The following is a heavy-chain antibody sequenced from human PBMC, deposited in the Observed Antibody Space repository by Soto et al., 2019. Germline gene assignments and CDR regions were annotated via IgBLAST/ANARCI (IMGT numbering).Heavy chain of an antibody. J-gene: IGHJ3*02. Sequence: ASVKVSCKASGYTFTSYGISWVRQAPGQGLEWMGWISAYNGNTNYAQKLQGRVTMTTDTSTSTAYMELRSLRSDDTAVYYCARDYYGSGSYLAAFDIWGQGTMVTVSS. V-gene: IGHV1-18*01. D-gene: IGHD3-10*01. CDR2: ISAYNGNT. CDR3: ARDYYGSGSYLAAFDI. CDR1: GYTFTSYG.